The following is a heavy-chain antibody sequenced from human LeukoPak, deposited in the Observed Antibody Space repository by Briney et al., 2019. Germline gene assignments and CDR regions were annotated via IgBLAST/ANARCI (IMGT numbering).Heavy chain of an antibody. D-gene: IGHD2-2*01. V-gene: IGHV3-23*01. J-gene: IGHJ4*02. Sequence: AGGSLRLSCAASGFTFSSYAMSWVRQAPGKGLEWVSLISGSGGTTYYADSVKGRFTISRDNSKNTLYLQMSSLRAEDTAVYYCAKRYCSSSSCSLFDYWGQGTLVTVSS. CDR2: ISGSGGTT. CDR3: AKRYCSSSSCSLFDY. CDR1: GFTFSSYA.